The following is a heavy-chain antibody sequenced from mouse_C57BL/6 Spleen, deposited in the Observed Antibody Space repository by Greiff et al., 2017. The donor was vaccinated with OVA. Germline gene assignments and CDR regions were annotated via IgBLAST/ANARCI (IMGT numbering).Heavy chain of an antibody. D-gene: IGHD1-1*02. CDR1: GFSLTSYG. Sequence: VQRVESGPGLVQPSQSLSITCTVSGFSLTSYGVHWVRQSPGKGLEWLGVIWSGGSTDYNAAFISRLSISKDKSMSQVFFKMNSLQADDTAIYSWARNGGGLWSNAMDYWGQGTSVTVSS. CDR3: ARNGGGLWSNAMDY. J-gene: IGHJ4*01. V-gene: IGHV2-2*01. CDR2: IWSGGST.